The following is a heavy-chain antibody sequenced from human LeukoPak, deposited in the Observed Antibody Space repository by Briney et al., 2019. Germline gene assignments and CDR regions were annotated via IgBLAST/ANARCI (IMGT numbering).Heavy chain of an antibody. J-gene: IGHJ3*02. CDR3: ARKAWNDAGDAFDI. D-gene: IGHD1-1*01. CDR1: GYTFTSYY. CDR2: INPSGGST. Sequence: ASVKVSCKASGYTFTSYYMHWVRQAPGQGLEWMGIINPSGGSTSYAQKFQGRVTITADKSTSTAYMELSSLRSEDTAVYYCARKAWNDAGDAFDIWGQGTMVTVSS. V-gene: IGHV1-46*01.